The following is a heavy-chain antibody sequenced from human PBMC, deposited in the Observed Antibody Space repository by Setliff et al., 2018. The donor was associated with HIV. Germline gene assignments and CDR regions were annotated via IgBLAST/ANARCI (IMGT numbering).Heavy chain of an antibody. CDR1: GFTFSNAW. D-gene: IGHD3-16*01. CDR3: VRGPQFTPH. J-gene: IGHJ4*02. CDR2: ISSSSSSI. Sequence: LRLSCAASGFTFSNAWMIWVRQAPGKGLEWVPYISSSSSSIYHADSVKGRFTISRDNAKNTLYLQMNRLRADDTAVYYCVRGPQFTPHWGQGTLVTVSS. V-gene: IGHV3-48*04.